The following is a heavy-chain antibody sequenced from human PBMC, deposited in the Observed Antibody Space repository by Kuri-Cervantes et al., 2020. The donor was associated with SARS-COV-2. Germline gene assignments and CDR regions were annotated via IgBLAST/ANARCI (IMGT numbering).Heavy chain of an antibody. CDR1: GYSISSFYY. Sequence: GSLRLSCAVSGYSISSFYYWGWIRQPPGEGLEWIGSISHSESTNYNPSLKSRVTISVDTSKNQFSLKLSSVTAADTAVYYCAGGALGSSSSYLYYYYYYYMDVWGKGTTVTVSS. CDR3: AGGALGSSSSYLYYYYYYYMDV. CDR2: ISHSEST. D-gene: IGHD6-6*01. J-gene: IGHJ6*03. V-gene: IGHV4-38-2*01.